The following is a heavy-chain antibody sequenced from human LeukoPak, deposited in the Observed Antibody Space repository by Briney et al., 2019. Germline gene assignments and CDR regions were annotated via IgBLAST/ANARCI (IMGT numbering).Heavy chain of an antibody. CDR3: ARGGSSWSAGSDNWFDP. CDR1: GYTFTSYA. CDR2: ISAYNGNT. Sequence: ASVKVSCKASGYTFTSYAFRWVRQAPGQGLEWMGWISAYNGNTNYAQNLQGRVTMTTDTSTSTAYMELRSLRSEDTAVYYCARGGSSWSAGSDNWFDPWGQGTLVTVSS. D-gene: IGHD3-10*01. J-gene: IGHJ5*02. V-gene: IGHV1-18*01.